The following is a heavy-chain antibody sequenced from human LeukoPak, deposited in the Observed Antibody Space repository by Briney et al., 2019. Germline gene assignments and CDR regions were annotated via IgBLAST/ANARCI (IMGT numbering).Heavy chain of an antibody. CDR3: AKVANYYYGSETYYFFEH. V-gene: IGHV1-2*02. J-gene: IGHJ4*02. D-gene: IGHD3-10*01. CDR2: INPNSGGT. Sequence: GASVKVSCKASGYTFTGYYMHWVRQAPGQGLEWMGWINPNSGGTNYAQKFQGRVTMTRDTSISTAYMELSRLRSDDTAVYYCAKVANYYYGSETYYFFEHWGQGTPVTASS. CDR1: GYTFTGYY.